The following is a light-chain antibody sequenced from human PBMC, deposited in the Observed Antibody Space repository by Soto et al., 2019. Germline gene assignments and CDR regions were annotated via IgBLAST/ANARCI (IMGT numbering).Light chain of an antibody. V-gene: IGKV3-20*01. Sequence: EIVLTQSPGTLSLSPGERATPSCSASQSVTSNYLAWYQQKPGQAPRFLMYGASSRATGIPDRFSGSGSGTDFTLTIRRLEPEDFALYYCQQYGRSQTFGQGTKVDIK. CDR3: QQYGRSQT. CDR1: QSVTSNY. CDR2: GAS. J-gene: IGKJ1*01.